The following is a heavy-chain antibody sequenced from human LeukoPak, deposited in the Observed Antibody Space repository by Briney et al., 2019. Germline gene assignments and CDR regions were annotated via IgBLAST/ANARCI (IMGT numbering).Heavy chain of an antibody. Sequence: GGSLRLSCAASGFTFSSYAMSWVRQAPGKGLEWVSAISGSGGSTYYADSVKGRFTISRDNSKNTLYLRMNSLRAEDTAVYYCAKTIAVAGEFYYGMDVWGQGTTVTVSS. CDR1: GFTFSSYA. J-gene: IGHJ6*02. CDR2: ISGSGGST. D-gene: IGHD6-19*01. CDR3: AKTIAVAGEFYYGMDV. V-gene: IGHV3-23*01.